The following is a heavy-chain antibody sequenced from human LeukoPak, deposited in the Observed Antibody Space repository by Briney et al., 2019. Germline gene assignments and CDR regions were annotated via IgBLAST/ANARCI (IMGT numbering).Heavy chain of an antibody. CDR1: RFSFSIYW. J-gene: IGHJ4*02. V-gene: IGHV3-74*01. Sequence: GGSLRLSCAASRFSFSIYWMHWVRQAPGKGLVWVSRINGDGSSTNYADSVRGRFTISRDNAKNTLYLQMNSLRAEDTAVYYCARVTDSSSWVIAYWGQGTLVTVSS. CDR2: INGDGSST. CDR3: ARVTDSSSWVIAY. D-gene: IGHD6-13*01.